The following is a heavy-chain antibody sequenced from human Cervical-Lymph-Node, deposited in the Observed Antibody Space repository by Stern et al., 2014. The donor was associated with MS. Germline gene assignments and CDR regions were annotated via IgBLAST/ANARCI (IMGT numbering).Heavy chain of an antibody. D-gene: IGHD4-17*01. CDR2: IYPGDSDT. J-gene: IGHJ4*02. CDR3: ARDYGDYAFDY. CDR1: GYSFTAHW. V-gene: IGHV5-51*01. Sequence: EVQLVESGAELKKPGESLKISCKGSGYSFTAHWIAWVRQMPGKGMEWIGIIYPGDSDTRYSPSFQGQVTISADKSISTAYLQWSSLKASDTAMYYCARDYGDYAFDYWGQGTLVTVSS.